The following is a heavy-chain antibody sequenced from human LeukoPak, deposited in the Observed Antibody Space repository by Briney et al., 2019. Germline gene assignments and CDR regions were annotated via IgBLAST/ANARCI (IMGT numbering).Heavy chain of an antibody. D-gene: IGHD4-23*01. J-gene: IGHJ4*02. V-gene: IGHV3-15*01. CDR3: TTDYGGNSGDY. CDR2: IKSKTDGGTT. Sequence: GGSLRLSCAASGFTFSNAWMSWVRQAPGKGLEWVGRIKSKTDGGTTDNAAPVKGRFTISRDDSKNTLYLQMNSLKTEDTAVYYCTTDYGGNSGDYWGQGTLVTVSS. CDR1: GFTFSNAW.